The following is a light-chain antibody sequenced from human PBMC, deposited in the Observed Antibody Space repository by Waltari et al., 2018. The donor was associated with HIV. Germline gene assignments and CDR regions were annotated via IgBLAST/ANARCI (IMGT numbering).Light chain of an antibody. CDR2: QDH. Sequence: SPALTQTPPVSVSPGQTATITCSGEAFPSRYAHWYQQRAGQAPFLVIYQDHKRPSGIPDRFSGSSSGTVLTLTISGVQTEDEGDYYCQTTDTNGVVVFGEGTKVTVL. CDR1: AFPSRY. V-gene: IGLV3-25*03. CDR3: QTTDTNGVVV. J-gene: IGLJ2*01.